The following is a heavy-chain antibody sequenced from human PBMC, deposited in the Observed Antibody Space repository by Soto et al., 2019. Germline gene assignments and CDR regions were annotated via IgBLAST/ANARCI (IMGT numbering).Heavy chain of an antibody. Sequence: QVQLQQWGAGLLKPSETLSLTCAVYGGSFSGYYWSWIRQPPGKGLEWMGEINHSGSANYNPSLNSRVTISVDTSKKQFSLKLSSVTAADTAVYYCARVPCFSLSLPPHYYYYMDVWDKGTTVTFSS. CDR2: INHSGSA. J-gene: IGHJ6*03. CDR1: GGSFSGYY. V-gene: IGHV4-34*01. CDR3: ARVPCFSLSLPPHYYYYMDV. D-gene: IGHD3-3*02.